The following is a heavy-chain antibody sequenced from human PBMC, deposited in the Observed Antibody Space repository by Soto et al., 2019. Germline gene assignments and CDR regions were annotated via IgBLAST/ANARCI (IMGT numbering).Heavy chain of an antibody. D-gene: IGHD5-18*01. Sequence: ASVKVSCKASGYTFTSYYMHWVRQAPGQGLEWMGIINPSGGSTSYAQKFQGRVTMTRDTSTSTVYMELSSPRSEDTAVYYCARSKKGGGYSYGYTGMDVWGQGTTVTVSS. V-gene: IGHV1-46*01. CDR2: INPSGGST. J-gene: IGHJ6*02. CDR1: GYTFTSYY. CDR3: ARSKKGGGYSYGYTGMDV.